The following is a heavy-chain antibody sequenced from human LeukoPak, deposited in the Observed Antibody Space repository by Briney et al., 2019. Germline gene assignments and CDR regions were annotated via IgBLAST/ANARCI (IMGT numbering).Heavy chain of an antibody. CDR3: ARDGTSIVGATTDY. V-gene: IGHV3-23*01. CDR2: ISGSGGST. J-gene: IGHJ4*02. D-gene: IGHD1-26*01. CDR1: GFTFSSYA. Sequence: PGGSLRLSCAASGFTFSSYAMSWVRQAPGKGLEWVSAISGSGGSTYYADSVKGRFTISRDNSKNSLYLQMNSLRAEDTAVYYCARDGTSIVGATTDYWGQGTLVTVSS.